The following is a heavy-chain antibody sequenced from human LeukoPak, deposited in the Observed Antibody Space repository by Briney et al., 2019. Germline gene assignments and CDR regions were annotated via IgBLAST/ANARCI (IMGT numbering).Heavy chain of an antibody. Sequence: PGGSLRLSCAASGFTFSSYAMHWVRQAPGKGLEWVAVISYDGSNKYYADSVKGRFTISRDNSKNTLYLQMNSLRAEDTAVYYCARDSTCYDFWSGYFDYWGQGTLATVSS. J-gene: IGHJ4*02. D-gene: IGHD3-3*01. CDR1: GFTFSSYA. CDR2: ISYDGSNK. CDR3: ARDSTCYDFWSGYFDY. V-gene: IGHV3-30-3*01.